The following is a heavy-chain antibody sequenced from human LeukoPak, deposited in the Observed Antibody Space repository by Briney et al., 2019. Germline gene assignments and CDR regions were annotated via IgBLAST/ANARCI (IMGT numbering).Heavy chain of an antibody. CDR2: IKSKTDGGTT. D-gene: IGHD6-19*01. CDR1: GFTFSNAW. V-gene: IGHV3-15*01. Sequence: GGSLRLSCAASGFTFSNAWMSWFRQAPGKGLEWVGRIKSKTDGGTTDYAAPVKGRFTISRDDSKNTLYLQMNSLRAEDTAVYYCARDSSGWYPSDRPASYYYYYMDVWGKGTTVTVSS. CDR3: ARDSSGWYPSDRPASYYYYYMDV. J-gene: IGHJ6*03.